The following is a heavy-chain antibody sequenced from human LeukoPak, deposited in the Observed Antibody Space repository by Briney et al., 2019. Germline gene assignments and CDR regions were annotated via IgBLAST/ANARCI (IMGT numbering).Heavy chain of an antibody. CDR2: INHSGST. V-gene: IGHV4-34*01. CDR3: ARGLRWSDAFDI. Sequence: SETLSLTCAVYGGSFSGYYWSWIRQPPGQGLEWIGEINHSGSTNYNPSLKSRVTISVDTSKNQFSLKLSSVTAADTAVYYCARGLRWSDAFDIWGQGTMVTVSS. D-gene: IGHD4-23*01. J-gene: IGHJ3*02. CDR1: GGSFSGYY.